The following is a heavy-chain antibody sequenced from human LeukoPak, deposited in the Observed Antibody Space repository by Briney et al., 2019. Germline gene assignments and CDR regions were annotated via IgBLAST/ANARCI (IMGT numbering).Heavy chain of an antibody. J-gene: IGHJ4*02. Sequence: ASVKVSCKASGYTFTSYDINWVRQATGQGLEWMGWMNPNSGNTGYAQKYQGRVTLTRNTSISKAYMELHSQRSKDTAVYYCAGGVRAGIYDSLSPLDYWGQGTLVTVSS. D-gene: IGHD3-16*01. CDR2: MNPNSGNT. V-gene: IGHV1-8*01. CDR3: AGGVRAGIYDSLSPLDY. CDR1: GYTFTSYD.